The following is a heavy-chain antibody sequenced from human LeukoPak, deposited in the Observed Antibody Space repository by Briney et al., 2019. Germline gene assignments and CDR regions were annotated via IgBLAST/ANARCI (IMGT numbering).Heavy chain of an antibody. J-gene: IGHJ3*02. CDR1: GYTFTSYG. CDR3: ASPGSPHFGAFDI. D-gene: IGHD3-3*01. Sequence: SVKVSCKASGYTFTSYGISWVRQAPGQGLEWMGGIIPIFGTANYAQKFQGRVTITADKSTSTAYMELSSLRSEDTAVYYCASPGSPHFGAFDIWGQGTMVTVSS. CDR2: IIPIFGTA. V-gene: IGHV1-69*06.